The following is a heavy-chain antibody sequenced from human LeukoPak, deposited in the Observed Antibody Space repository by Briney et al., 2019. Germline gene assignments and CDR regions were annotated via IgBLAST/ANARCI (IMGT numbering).Heavy chain of an antibody. Sequence: PGGSLRLSCAASEFTVSTNYMNWVSQAPGKGLEWVSAIYSGGTTYYADSVKGRFTISRDTSKNTLYLQMNSLRAEDTAVYYCARDKFRGYFDYWGQGTLVTVSS. CDR3: ARDKFRGYFDY. D-gene: IGHD3-10*01. CDR1: EFTVSTNY. J-gene: IGHJ4*02. CDR2: IYSGGTT. V-gene: IGHV3-66*01.